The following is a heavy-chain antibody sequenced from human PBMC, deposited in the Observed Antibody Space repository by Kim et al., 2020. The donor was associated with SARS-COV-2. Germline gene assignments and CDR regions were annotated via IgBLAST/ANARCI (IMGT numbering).Heavy chain of an antibody. CDR1: GFTFSDYY. V-gene: IGHV3-11*01. J-gene: IGHJ6*03. CDR3: ARRTSRYYYMDV. CDR2: ISSSGSTT. Sequence: LSLTCAASGFTFSDYYMSWIRQAPGKGLEWVSYISSSGSTTYYADSVKGRFTISRDNAKNSLYLQMNSLRAEDTAVYYCARRTSRYYYMDVWGKGTTVTVSS. D-gene: IGHD2-2*01.